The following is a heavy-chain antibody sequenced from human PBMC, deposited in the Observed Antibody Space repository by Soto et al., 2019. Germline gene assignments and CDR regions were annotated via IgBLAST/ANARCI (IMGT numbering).Heavy chain of an antibody. CDR2: IIPIFGTA. Sequence: QVQLVQSGAEVKKPGSSVKVSCKASGGTFSSYAISWVRQAPGQGLEWMGGIIPIFGTANYAQKFQGRVTITADESTSTAYMELSSLRSEDTALYYCARTKDDYDDYVLGWFDPWGQGTLVTVSS. V-gene: IGHV1-69*12. CDR3: ARTKDDYDDYVLGWFDP. CDR1: GGTFSSYA. D-gene: IGHD4-17*01. J-gene: IGHJ5*02.